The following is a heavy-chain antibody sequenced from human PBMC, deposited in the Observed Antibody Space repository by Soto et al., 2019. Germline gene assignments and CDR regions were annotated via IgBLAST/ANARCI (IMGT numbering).Heavy chain of an antibody. CDR1: GFTFSSYS. V-gene: IGHV3-21*01. CDR2: ISSSSSYI. D-gene: IGHD5-12*01. J-gene: IGHJ6*02. CDR3: ARAVEMATIDGMDV. Sequence: EVQLVESGGGLVKPGGSLRLSCAASGFTFSSYSMNWVRQAPGKGLEWVSSISSSSSYIYYADSVKGRFTISRDNAQNSLYPQMNSLRAEDTAVYYCARAVEMATIDGMDVWGQGTTVTVSS.